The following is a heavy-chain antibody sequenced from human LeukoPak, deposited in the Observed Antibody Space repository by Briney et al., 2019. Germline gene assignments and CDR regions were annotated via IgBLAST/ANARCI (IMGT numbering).Heavy chain of an antibody. Sequence: PGGSLRLSCAASGFTVSGNYMSWVRQAPGKGLEWVANIKQDGSEKYYVDSVKGRFTISRDNAKNSLYLQMNSLRAEDTAVYYCARVRDYTAMVSPYFDYWGQGTLVTVSS. J-gene: IGHJ4*02. D-gene: IGHD5-18*01. CDR3: ARVRDYTAMVSPYFDY. CDR2: IKQDGSEK. CDR1: GFTVSGNY. V-gene: IGHV3-7*01.